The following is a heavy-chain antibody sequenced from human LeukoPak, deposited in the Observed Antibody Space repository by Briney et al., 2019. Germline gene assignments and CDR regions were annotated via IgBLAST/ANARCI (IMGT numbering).Heavy chain of an antibody. Sequence: GGSLRLSCAASGFTFSSYEMNWVRQAPGKGLEWVSYISSSGSTIYYADSVKGRFTISRDISKNMLYLQMNSLRAEDTAVYYCARIPSSRQLLHFDYWGQGTLVTVSS. D-gene: IGHD6-13*01. CDR3: ARIPSSRQLLHFDY. J-gene: IGHJ4*02. CDR1: GFTFSSYE. V-gene: IGHV3-48*03. CDR2: ISSSGSTI.